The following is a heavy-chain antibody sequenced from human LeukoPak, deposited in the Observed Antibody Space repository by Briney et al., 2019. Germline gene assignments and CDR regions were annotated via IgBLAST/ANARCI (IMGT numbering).Heavy chain of an antibody. Sequence: PQTLSLTCPLATPSPTTRDSDCDRLRHHPGNGLEWIGYIYYSGSTNYNSQLKSRVTISVDTSKNQISLKLNSVTAADTAVYYCASGREITATFHYWGQGTLVTVSS. D-gene: IGHD2-15*01. CDR2: IYYSGST. J-gene: IGHJ4*02. V-gene: IGHV4-31*03. CDR1: TPSPTTRDSD. CDR3: ASGREITATFHY.